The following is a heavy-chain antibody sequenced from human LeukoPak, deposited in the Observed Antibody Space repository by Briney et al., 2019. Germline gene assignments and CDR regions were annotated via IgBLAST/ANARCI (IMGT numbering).Heavy chain of an antibody. CDR1: GFTFSSYS. J-gene: IGHJ4*02. Sequence: GGSLRLSCAASGFTFSSYSMSWVRQASGKGLEWVGRIRSKANSYATAYAASVKGRFTISRDDSKNTAYLQMNSLKTEDTAVYYCTRLIGGSGYYEDYWGQGTLVTVSS. V-gene: IGHV3-73*01. D-gene: IGHD3-22*01. CDR2: IRSKANSYAT. CDR3: TRLIGGSGYYEDY.